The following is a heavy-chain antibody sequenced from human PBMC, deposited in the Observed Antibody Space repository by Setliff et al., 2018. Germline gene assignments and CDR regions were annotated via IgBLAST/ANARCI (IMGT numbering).Heavy chain of an antibody. Sequence: GGSLRLSCGASGFTFSTHAMHWVRQAPGKGLEWVSAISGSGGSTDYADSVKGRFTISRDNSKNTLYLQMNGLRAEDTAIYYCAGDPPGPHLVYTYWGQGALVTSPQ. D-gene: IGHD3-16*01. V-gene: IGHV3-23*01. CDR2: ISGSGGST. J-gene: IGHJ4*02. CDR3: AGDPPGPHLVYTY. CDR1: GFTFSTHA.